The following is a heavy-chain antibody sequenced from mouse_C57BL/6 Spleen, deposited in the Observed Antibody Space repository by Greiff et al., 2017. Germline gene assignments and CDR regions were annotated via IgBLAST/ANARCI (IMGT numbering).Heavy chain of an antibody. D-gene: IGHD3-3*01. Sequence: VQLQQSGAERLKPGASVKISCKASGSAFSSSWMTWVKQRPGKGLEWIGQFYPGDGDTNYNGKFKGKATLTADKSSSTAYMQLSSLTSEDSAVYFCAGDLFAYWGQGTLVTVSA. CDR2: FYPGDGDT. V-gene: IGHV1-80*01. CDR1: GSAFSSSW. CDR3: AGDLFAY. J-gene: IGHJ3*01.